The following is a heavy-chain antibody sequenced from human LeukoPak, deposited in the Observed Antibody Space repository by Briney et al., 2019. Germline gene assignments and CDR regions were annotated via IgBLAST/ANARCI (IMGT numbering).Heavy chain of an antibody. Sequence: PGGSLRLSCAASGFTFSSYSMNWVRQAPEKGLEWVSYISASGSIIYYADSVKGRFTISRDNAKNSLYLQMNSLRAEDTRVYLCAGDAAAAGTYSQHWGQGTLVTVSS. CDR2: ISASGSII. D-gene: IGHD6-13*01. J-gene: IGHJ1*01. CDR3: AGDAAAAGTYSQH. V-gene: IGHV3-48*01. CDR1: GFTFSSYS.